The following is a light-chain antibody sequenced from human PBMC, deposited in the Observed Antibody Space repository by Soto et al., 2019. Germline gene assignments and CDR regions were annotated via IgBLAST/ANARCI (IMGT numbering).Light chain of an antibody. J-gene: IGLJ2*01. Sequence: QSVLTQPPSVSGSPGQSVTISCTGTSSDVCSYNRVSGYQQPPGTAPKLMIYEVSTRPSGVPDRFSGSKSGNTASLTISGLQAEDEADYYCSSYTSSSTFVVFGGGTKVTVL. CDR1: SSDVCSYNR. CDR2: EVS. CDR3: SSYTSSSTFVV. V-gene: IGLV2-18*02.